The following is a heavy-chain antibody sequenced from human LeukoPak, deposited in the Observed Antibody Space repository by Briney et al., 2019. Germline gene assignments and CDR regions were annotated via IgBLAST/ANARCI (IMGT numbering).Heavy chain of an antibody. D-gene: IGHD2-15*01. J-gene: IGHJ4*02. CDR2: IYPGDSDT. CDR1: GYSFTSYW. CDR3: AGSVGYCSGGSCSLRY. Sequence: GESLKISCKGSGYSFTSYWIGWVRQMPGKGLEWMGIIYPGDSDTRHSPSFQGQVTISADKSISTAYLQWSSLKASDTAMYYCAGSVGYCSGGSCSLRYWGQGTLVTVSS. V-gene: IGHV5-51*01.